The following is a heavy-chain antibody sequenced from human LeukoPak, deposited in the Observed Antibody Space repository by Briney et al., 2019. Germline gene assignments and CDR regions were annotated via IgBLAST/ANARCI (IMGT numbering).Heavy chain of an antibody. CDR2: ISSSSSYI. J-gene: IGHJ2*01. V-gene: IGHV3-21*01. CDR3: AREDFEGLLWFGELLSGYFDL. CDR1: GFTFSSYS. D-gene: IGHD3-10*01. Sequence: GGPLRLSCAASGFTFSSYSVNWPRQAPGKGLEGVSSISSSSSYICYADSVKGRFTISRDNAKNSLYLQMNSLRAEDTAVYYCAREDFEGLLWFGELLSGYFDLWGRGTLVTVSS.